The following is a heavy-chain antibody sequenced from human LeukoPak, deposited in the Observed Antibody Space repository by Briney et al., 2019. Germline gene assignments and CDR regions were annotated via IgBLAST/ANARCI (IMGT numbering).Heavy chain of an antibody. CDR2: IKQDGSEK. D-gene: IGHD4-17*01. CDR1: GFTFSSYS. CDR3: ARDYGDYEPGRHHYYYYYMDV. V-gene: IGHV3-7*01. Sequence: GGSLRLSCAAYGFTFSSYSMNWVRQAPGKGLEWVANIKQDGSEKYYVDSVKGRFTISRDNAKNSLYLQMNSLRAEDTAVYYCARDYGDYEPGRHHYYYYYMDVWGKGTTVTVSS. J-gene: IGHJ6*03.